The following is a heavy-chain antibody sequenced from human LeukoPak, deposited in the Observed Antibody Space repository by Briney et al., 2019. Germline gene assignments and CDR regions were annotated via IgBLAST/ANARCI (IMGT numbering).Heavy chain of an antibody. CDR1: GFTFSSYG. CDR2: ISYDGSNE. CDR3: ARDFRTNYYYYMDV. Sequence: LGGSLRLSCAASGFTFSSYGMHWVRQAPGKGLEWVAVISYDGSNENYADSVKGRFTISRDNTKNTMYVQMNSLRAEDTALYYCARDFRTNYYYYMDVWGKGTTVTISS. D-gene: IGHD1-14*01. V-gene: IGHV3-30*03. J-gene: IGHJ6*03.